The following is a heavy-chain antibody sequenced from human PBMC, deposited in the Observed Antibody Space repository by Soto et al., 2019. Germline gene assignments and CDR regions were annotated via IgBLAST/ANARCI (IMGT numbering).Heavy chain of an antibody. Sequence: EVQLVESGGGLVQPGGSLRLSCAASGFTFSGYDMHWVRQGTGTGLEWVSAIDTGGETYYPGSVKGRFTISRENAKNSLYLQMNNLRAEDTAVYYCARANLGDYYFGMDVWGQGTPVTVAS. CDR1: GFTFSGYD. V-gene: IGHV3-13*01. D-gene: IGHD3-16*01. CDR3: ARANLGDYYFGMDV. J-gene: IGHJ6*02. CDR2: IDTGGET.